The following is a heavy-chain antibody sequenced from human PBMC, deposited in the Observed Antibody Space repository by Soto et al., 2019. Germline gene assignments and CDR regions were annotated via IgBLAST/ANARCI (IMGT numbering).Heavy chain of an antibody. J-gene: IGHJ4*02. CDR3: ALTKTWYSSDADY. CDR1: GFSLSTSGMR. V-gene: IGHV2-70*04. D-gene: IGHD6-19*01. CDR2: IDWDDDK. Sequence: GSGPTLVNPTQTLTLTCTFSGFSLSTSGMRVSWIRQPPGKALEWLARIDWDDDKLYSTSLKTRLTISKDTSKNQVVRTMTNMDPVDTATYYCALTKTWYSSDADYWGQGTLVTVSP.